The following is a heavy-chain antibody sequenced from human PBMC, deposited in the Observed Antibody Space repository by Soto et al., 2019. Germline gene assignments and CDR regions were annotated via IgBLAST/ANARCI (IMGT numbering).Heavy chain of an antibody. CDR2: MNPNSGNT. Sequence: SVKVSCKASGYTFTSYDINWVRQATGQGLEWMGWMNPNSGNTGYAQKFRGRVTMTRNTFISTAYMELSSLRSEDTAVYYCARERSAAGTGWFDPWGQGTLVTVSS. V-gene: IGHV1-8*01. CDR1: GYTFTSYD. CDR3: ARERSAAGTGWFDP. D-gene: IGHD6-13*01. J-gene: IGHJ5*02.